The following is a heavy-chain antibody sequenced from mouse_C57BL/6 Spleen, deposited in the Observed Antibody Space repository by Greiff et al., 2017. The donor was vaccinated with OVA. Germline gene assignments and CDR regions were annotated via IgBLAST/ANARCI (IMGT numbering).Heavy chain of an antibody. D-gene: IGHD1-3*01. CDR2: IDPSDSYT. CDR3: ARNFPYYFDY. Sequence: QVQLQQPGAELVKPGASVKLSCKASGYTFTSYWMQWVKQRPGQGLEWIGEIDPSDSYTNYNQKFKGKATLTVDTSSSTAYMQLSSLTSEDSAVYYCARNFPYYFDYWGQGTTLTVSS. V-gene: IGHV1-50*01. CDR1: GYTFTSYW. J-gene: IGHJ2*01.